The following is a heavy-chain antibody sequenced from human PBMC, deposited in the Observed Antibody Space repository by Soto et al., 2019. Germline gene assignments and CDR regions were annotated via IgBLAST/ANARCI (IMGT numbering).Heavy chain of an antibody. Sequence: ASVKVSCKASGGTFSSYAISWVRQAPGQGLEWMGWINPNSGGTNYAQKFQGRVTMTRDTSISTAYMELSRLRSDDTAVYYCARVFRPGSSWSKDAFDIWGQGTMVTVSS. CDR1: GGTFSSYA. J-gene: IGHJ3*02. V-gene: IGHV1-2*02. CDR2: INPNSGGT. D-gene: IGHD6-13*01. CDR3: ARVFRPGSSWSKDAFDI.